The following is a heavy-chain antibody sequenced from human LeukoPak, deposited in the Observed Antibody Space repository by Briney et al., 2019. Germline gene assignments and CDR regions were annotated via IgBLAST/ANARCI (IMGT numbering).Heavy chain of an antibody. Sequence: GGSLRLSCAASGFTFSNYWMHWVRQAPGKGLEWVSRINERATIISYADSVKGRFTISRENARNTLYLQMNSLTAEDTAVYYCVRDLIVVWTPGDDFDHWGQGTLVTVSS. D-gene: IGHD2-15*01. CDR3: VRDLIVVWTPGDDFDH. CDR2: INERATII. J-gene: IGHJ4*02. V-gene: IGHV3-74*01. CDR1: GFTFSNYW.